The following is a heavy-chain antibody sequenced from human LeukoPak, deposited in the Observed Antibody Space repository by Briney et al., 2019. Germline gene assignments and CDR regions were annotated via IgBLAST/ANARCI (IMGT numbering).Heavy chain of an antibody. CDR1: GFTFSSYA. J-gene: IGHJ6*02. V-gene: IGHV3-23*01. CDR3: AKDEVHDSSGPTIYYYYGMDV. D-gene: IGHD3-22*01. Sequence: ASVKVSCAASGFTFSSYAMSWVRQAPGKGLEWVSAISGSGGSTYYADSVKGRFTISRDNSKNTLYLQMNSLRAEDTAVYYCAKDEVHDSSGPTIYYYYGMDVWGQGTTVTVSS. CDR2: ISGSGGST.